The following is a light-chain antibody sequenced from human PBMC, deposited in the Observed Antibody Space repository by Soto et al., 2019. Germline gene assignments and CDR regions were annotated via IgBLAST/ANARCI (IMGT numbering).Light chain of an antibody. J-gene: IGKJ5*01. CDR1: QSISSY. Sequence: DIQMTQSPSSLSASVGDRVTITCRASQSISSYLNWYQQKPGTAPKLLISAASSLQSGVPSRFSGSGSGTDFTLAISSLQPEDFATYYCQQSYSTITFGQGTRLEI. CDR2: AAS. CDR3: QQSYSTIT. V-gene: IGKV1-39*01.